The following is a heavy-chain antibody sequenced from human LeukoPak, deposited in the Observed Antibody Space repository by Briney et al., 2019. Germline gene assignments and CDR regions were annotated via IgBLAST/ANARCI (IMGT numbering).Heavy chain of an antibody. D-gene: IGHD6-13*01. CDR3: AKDLIAAAGPGWFDP. V-gene: IGHV3-23*01. J-gene: IGHJ5*02. CDR1: GFTFSSYA. Sequence: PGGSLRLSCEASGFTFSSYAMSWVRQAPGKGLEWVSAISGSGGSTYYADSVKGRFTISRDNSKNPLYLQMNSLRAEDTAVYYCAKDLIAAAGPGWFDPWGQGTLVTVSS. CDR2: ISGSGGST.